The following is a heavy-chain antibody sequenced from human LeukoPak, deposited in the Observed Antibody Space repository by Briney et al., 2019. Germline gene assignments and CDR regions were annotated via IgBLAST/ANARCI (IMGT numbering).Heavy chain of an antibody. CDR3: ARGRVYGSEYYFDY. J-gene: IGHJ4*02. D-gene: IGHD3-10*01. CDR2: ILPILGIP. V-gene: IGHV1-69*04. CDR1: GGTFSSYA. Sequence: SVKVSCKADGGTFSSYAMSWVGQAPGEGGEWMGRILPILGIPTYAQKFQARVPIPAHKSTSTAYMELSSLRSEDTAVYYCARGRVYGSEYYFDYWGQGTLVTVSS.